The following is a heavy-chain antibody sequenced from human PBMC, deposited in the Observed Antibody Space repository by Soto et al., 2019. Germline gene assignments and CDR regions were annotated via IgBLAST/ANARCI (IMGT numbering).Heavy chain of an antibody. CDR3: ARGKSSGPLYYFDT. D-gene: IGHD6-19*01. V-gene: IGHV4-34*01. J-gene: IGHJ4*02. CDR1: NGSFSDYF. Sequence: SETLSLTCGVYNGSFSDYFWSWIRQPPGKGLEWIGEIKESGFATYNPSLKRRVTMSVDTANNQFSLKVTSVTAADTAVYYCARGKSSGPLYYFDTWGQGTLVTVSS. CDR2: IKESGFA.